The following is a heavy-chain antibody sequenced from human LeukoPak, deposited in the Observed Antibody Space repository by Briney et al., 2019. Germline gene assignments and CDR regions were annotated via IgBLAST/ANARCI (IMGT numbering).Heavy chain of an antibody. J-gene: IGHJ3*02. Sequence: SQTLSLTCTVSGGSISSGSYYWSWIRQPAGKGLEWIGRIYTSGSTNYNPSLKSRVTISVDTSKNQFSLKLSSVTAADTAVYYCARPLDIVVVPAANDAFDIWGQGTMVTVSS. CDR3: ARPLDIVVVPAANDAFDI. CDR2: IYTSGST. CDR1: GGSISSGSYY. D-gene: IGHD2-2*03. V-gene: IGHV4-61*02.